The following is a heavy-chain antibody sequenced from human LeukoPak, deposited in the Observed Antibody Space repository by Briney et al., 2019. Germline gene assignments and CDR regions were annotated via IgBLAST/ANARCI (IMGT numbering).Heavy chain of an antibody. Sequence: GASVEVSCKASGYSFTGYYIHRVRQAPGQGLAWMGWINPYSGDTTYAQKFQGRLTLTRDTSISTAYMEVSRLKSDDTAVYYCARTNGGYEYNWGQGTRVIVSS. CDR2: INPYSGDT. CDR3: ARTNGGYEYN. V-gene: IGHV1-2*02. D-gene: IGHD5-12*01. J-gene: IGHJ4*02. CDR1: GYSFTGYY.